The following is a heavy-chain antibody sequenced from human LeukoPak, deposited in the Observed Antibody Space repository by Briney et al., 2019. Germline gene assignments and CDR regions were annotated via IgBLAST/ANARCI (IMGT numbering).Heavy chain of an antibody. J-gene: IGHJ4*02. CDR3: ARADTPPYCSGGSCYSMVQYYFDY. V-gene: IGHV4-31*03. D-gene: IGHD2-15*01. CDR2: IYYSGST. CDR1: GGSISSGGYY. Sequence: PSQTLSLTCTVSGGSISSGGYYWSWIRQHPGKGLEWIGYIYYSGSTYYNPSLKSRVTISVDTPKNQFSLKLSSVTAADTAVYYCARADTPPYCSGGSCYSMVQYYFDYWGQGTLVTVSS.